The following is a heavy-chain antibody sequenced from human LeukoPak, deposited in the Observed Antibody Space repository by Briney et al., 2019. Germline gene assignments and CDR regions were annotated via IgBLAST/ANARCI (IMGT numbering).Heavy chain of an antibody. D-gene: IGHD3-3*01. CDR3: ARFLSDYDFWSGPIGGFDP. Sequence: ASVKVSCKASGYTFTSYYMHWVRHAPGQGLEWMGIINPSGGSTSYAQKFQGRVTMTRDMSTSTVYMELGSLRSEDTAVYYCARFLSDYDFWSGPIGGFDPWGQGTLVTVSS. V-gene: IGHV1-46*01. CDR1: GYTFTSYY. CDR2: INPSGGST. J-gene: IGHJ5*02.